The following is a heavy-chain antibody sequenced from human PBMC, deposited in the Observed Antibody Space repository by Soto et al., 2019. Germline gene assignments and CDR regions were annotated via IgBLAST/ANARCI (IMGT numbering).Heavy chain of an antibody. J-gene: IGHJ4*02. D-gene: IGHD3-16*01. CDR3: ATSSTFGTIKPPDY. Sequence: ASVKVSCKVSGYTLSDLSMYWVRQAPGKGLEWMGGYVPEDGETVYAQNFQGRITMTEDAATDTANMELSSLRSDDTAIYYCATSSTFGTIKPPDYWGQGTLVPVSS. V-gene: IGHV1-24*01. CDR1: GYTLSDLS. CDR2: YVPEDGET.